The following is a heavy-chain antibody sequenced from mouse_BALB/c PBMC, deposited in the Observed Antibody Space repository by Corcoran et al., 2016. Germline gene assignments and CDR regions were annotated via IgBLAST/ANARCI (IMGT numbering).Heavy chain of an antibody. V-gene: IGHV8-12*01. J-gene: IGHJ3*01. CDR3: ARRGYDYEGFAY. D-gene: IGHD2-4*01. CDR1: GFSLSTSGMG. CDR2: IYWDDDK. Sequence: QVTLKESGPGILQPSQTLSLTCSFSGFSLSTSGMGVSWIRQPSGKGLEWLAHIYWDDDKLYNPSLKSRLTISKDTSSNQVFLKITSVDTADTATYYCARRGYDYEGFAYWGQGTLVTVSA.